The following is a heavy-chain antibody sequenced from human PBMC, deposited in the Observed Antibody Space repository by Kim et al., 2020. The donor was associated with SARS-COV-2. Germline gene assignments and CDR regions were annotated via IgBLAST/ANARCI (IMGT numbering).Heavy chain of an antibody. D-gene: IGHD5-12*01. CDR2: VYSGGSST. CDR1: GFTFSSYA. CDR3: AKGLQKLDY. Sequence: GGSLRLSCAASGFTFSSYAMSWVRQAPGKGLEWVSVVYSGGSSTYYADSVKGRFTISRDNSKNTLYLQMNSLRAEDTAVYYCAKGLQKLDYWGQGTLVNV. J-gene: IGHJ4*02. V-gene: IGHV3-23*03.